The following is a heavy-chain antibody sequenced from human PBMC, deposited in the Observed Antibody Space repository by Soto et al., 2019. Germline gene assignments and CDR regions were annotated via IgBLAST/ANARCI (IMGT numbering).Heavy chain of an antibody. Sequence: GGSLRLSWAASGFTFSSYAMSWVRQAPEKGLGWVSAFSSRGGSTYYANSVKGRFTISRDNSKNPLYLQINSLRAEATAVYYGAKVISDAVDFWGQGTMVTVSS. V-gene: IGHV3-23*01. D-gene: IGHD2-21*01. CDR1: GFTFSSYA. CDR3: AKVISDAVDF. J-gene: IGHJ6*02. CDR2: FSSRGGST.